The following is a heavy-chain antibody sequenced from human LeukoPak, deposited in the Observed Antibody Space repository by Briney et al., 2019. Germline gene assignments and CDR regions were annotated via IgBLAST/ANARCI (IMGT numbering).Heavy chain of an antibody. CDR1: GFNFSGYN. J-gene: IGHJ6*03. CDR3: ARRLGSYSGRYYYYMDV. CDR2: ISSSSRSL. D-gene: IGHD3-10*01. Sequence: GGSLRLSCVASGFNFSGYNMNWVRQAPGKGLEWVASISSSSRSLYYADSVKGRFTISRDNAKNSLYLQMNSLRAEDTAVYYCARRLGSYSGRYYYYMDVWGKGTTVTISS. V-gene: IGHV3-21*01.